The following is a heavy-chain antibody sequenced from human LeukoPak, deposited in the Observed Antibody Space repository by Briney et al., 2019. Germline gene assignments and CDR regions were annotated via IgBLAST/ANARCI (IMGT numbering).Heavy chain of an antibody. CDR1: GFTSSSYA. Sequence: GGSLRLSCAASGFTSSSYALNWVRQAPGKGLEWVATVSGSGDRMYHADSVKGRFTISRDNSKNTIYLQMNSLRAEDTAVYYCAKGAAVASDYWGQGTLVTVSS. V-gene: IGHV3-23*01. CDR3: AKGAAVASDY. D-gene: IGHD6-19*01. J-gene: IGHJ4*02. CDR2: VSGSGDRM.